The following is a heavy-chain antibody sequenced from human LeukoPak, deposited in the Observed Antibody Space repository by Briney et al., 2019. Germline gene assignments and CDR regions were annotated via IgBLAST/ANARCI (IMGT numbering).Heavy chain of an antibody. CDR1: GFTVSSNY. D-gene: IGHD3-10*02. J-gene: IGHJ6*04. CDR3: AELGITMIGGV. CDR2: ISSSGSTI. V-gene: IGHV3-48*03. Sequence: GGSLSLSCAASGFTVSSNYMNWVRQAPGKGLEWVSYISSSGSTIYYADSVKGRFTISRDNAKNSLYLQMNSLRAEDTAVYYCAELGITMIGGVWGKGTTVTISS.